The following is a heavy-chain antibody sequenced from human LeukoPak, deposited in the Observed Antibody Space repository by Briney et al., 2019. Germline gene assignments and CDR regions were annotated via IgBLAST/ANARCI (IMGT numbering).Heavy chain of an antibody. CDR2: IYPGDSDT. V-gene: IGHV5-51*01. D-gene: IGHD4-23*01. J-gene: IGHJ2*01. CDR3: ARKRNYGGNSGGWYFDL. Sequence: GQSLTLYSQGSGYTFTSYSITWVRQMPGKGLEWMVIIYPGDSDTRYSPSFQSQVTRTADKSISTAYLQWSSLKASDTAMYYCARKRNYGGNSGGWYFDLWGGRWLLTVSS. CDR1: GYTFTSYS.